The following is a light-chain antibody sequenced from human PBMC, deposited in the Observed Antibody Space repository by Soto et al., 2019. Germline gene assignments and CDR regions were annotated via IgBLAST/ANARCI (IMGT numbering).Light chain of an antibody. Sequence: ETVMTQSPATVSVSPGERATLSCRASQSVNSNLAWYQQKRGQAPRLLIYGASSRATGIPDRFSGSGSGTDFTLTISRLEPEDFSVYYCHQYGTAPLTFGPGTKVDIK. CDR1: QSVNSN. CDR3: HQYGTAPLT. J-gene: IGKJ3*01. V-gene: IGKV3-20*01. CDR2: GAS.